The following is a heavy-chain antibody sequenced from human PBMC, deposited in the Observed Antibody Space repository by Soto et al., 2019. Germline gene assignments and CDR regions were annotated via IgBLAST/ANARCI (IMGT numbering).Heavy chain of an antibody. J-gene: IGHJ2*01. D-gene: IGHD3-10*01. CDR2: IAYDGSKE. V-gene: IGHV3-30-3*01. CDR1: GFTFSTYA. CDR3: ARGTRYGSGIGGDAFDI. Sequence: QVQLVESGGGVVQPGKSLRLSCAASGFTFSTYAIDWVRQAPGKRLKWVGAIAYDGSKEYCVDSLKGRFTISRDNSNNTLSLQMNSLRPEDTAVYYCARGTRYGSGIGGDAFDIWGRGTLVTVSS.